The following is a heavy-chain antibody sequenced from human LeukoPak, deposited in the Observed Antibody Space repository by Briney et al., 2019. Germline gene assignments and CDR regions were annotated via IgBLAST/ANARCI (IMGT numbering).Heavy chain of an antibody. V-gene: IGHV3-7*03. J-gene: IGHJ4*02. CDR2: IKQDGSEK. Sequence: PGGSLRLSCAASGFTFSRYWMSWVRQAPRKGLEWVANIKQDGSEKYYVDSVKGRLTISRDNAKNSLYLQMNSLRDEDTAVYYCARDKGDYDTSGSLFVFGGQGTLVTVSS. CDR3: ARDKGDYDTSGSLFVF. D-gene: IGHD3-22*01. CDR1: GFTFSRYW.